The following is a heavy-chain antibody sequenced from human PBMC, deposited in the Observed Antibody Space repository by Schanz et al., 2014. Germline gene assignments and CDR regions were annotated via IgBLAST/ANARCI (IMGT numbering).Heavy chain of an antibody. CDR2: VLYSGST. CDR1: GGSVSSGRYY. D-gene: IGHD2-2*01. J-gene: IGHJ3*01. V-gene: IGHV4-31*03. Sequence: QVQLQESGPGLVKPSQTLSLSCTVSGGSVSSGRYYWSWIRQFPGKGLELIGYVLYSGSTHYNPSLKSRVSISVDTSKNQLSLKLSSVTAADTAMYYCARDIGYCSSPRGYPDGVFDLWGQGTRVTVLS. CDR3: ARDIGYCSSPRGYPDGVFDL.